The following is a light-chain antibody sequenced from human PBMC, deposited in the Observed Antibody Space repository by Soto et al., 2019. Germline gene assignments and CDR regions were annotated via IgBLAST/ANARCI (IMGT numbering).Light chain of an antibody. Sequence: IVMTQSPATLSVSPGERATLSCRAGQSIDNRLAWYQQRPGQAPRLLIYAASLRATGIPARFSGSGSGTEFTLTISVLQAEDVGGYYCQQYYTLRTFGQGTNVEIK. CDR3: QQYYTLRT. CDR1: QSIDNR. J-gene: IGKJ1*01. V-gene: IGKV3D-15*03. CDR2: AAS.